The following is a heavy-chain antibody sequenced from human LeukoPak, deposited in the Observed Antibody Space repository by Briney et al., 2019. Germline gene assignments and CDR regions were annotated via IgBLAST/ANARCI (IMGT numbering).Heavy chain of an antibody. CDR1: GGSFSGYY. V-gene: IGHV4-34*01. Sequence: PSETLSLTCAVYGGSFSGYYWSWIRQPPGKGLEWIGEINHSGSTNYNPSLKSRVTISVDTSKNQFSLKLSSVTAADTAVYYCARAKWGLPSNYYYYYGMDVWGQGTTVTVSS. CDR2: INHSGST. CDR3: ARAKWGLPSNYYYYYGMDV. J-gene: IGHJ6*02. D-gene: IGHD1-26*01.